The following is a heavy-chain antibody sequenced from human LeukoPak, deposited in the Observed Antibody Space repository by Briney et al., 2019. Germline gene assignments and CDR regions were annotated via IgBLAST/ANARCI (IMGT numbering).Heavy chain of an antibody. D-gene: IGHD6-19*01. V-gene: IGHV4-59*08. CDR3: ARSPYSSGWFKQEYYFDY. CDR1: GGSISSYY. CDR2: IYYSGST. Sequence: SETLSLTCTVSGGSISSYYWSWIRQPPGNGLEWIGYIYYSGSTNYNPSLKSRVTISVDASKNQFSLKLSSVTAADTAVYYCARSPYSSGWFKQEYYFDYWGQGTLVTVSS. J-gene: IGHJ4*02.